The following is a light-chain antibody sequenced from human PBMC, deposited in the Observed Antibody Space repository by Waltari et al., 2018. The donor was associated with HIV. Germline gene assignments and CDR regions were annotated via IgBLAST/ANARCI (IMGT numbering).Light chain of an antibody. CDR1: TGAVSTSSY. CDR2: SLN. V-gene: IGLV7-43*01. J-gene: IGLJ3*02. CDR3: LLYNGCRRPCCV. Sequence: VVTQEPSLTVSPGGTVTLTCASSTGAVSTSSYPSWFQQRPCQAPRPLIFSLNKRHSCAPEHFSVSLLGDQAALTLSPVQPEDEAEYYCLLYNGCRRPCCVFGGGTKLTVL.